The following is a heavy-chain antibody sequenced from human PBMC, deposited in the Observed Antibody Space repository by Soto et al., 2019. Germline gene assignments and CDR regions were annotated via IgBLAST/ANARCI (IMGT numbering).Heavy chain of an antibody. Sequence: QVQLVQSGAEVRKPGSSVKVSCKTSGGLISKYSFNWVRQAPGQGLELMGGVLPISGSTDYAKKFQGRLTITADRSTSTVYMELSRLRSDDTANYYCAPIRVRGGTLRFEDGGQGMLISVSS. D-gene: IGHD5-12*01. CDR1: GGLISKYS. V-gene: IGHV1-69*06. CDR2: VLPISGST. J-gene: IGHJ4*01. CDR3: APIRVRGGTLRFED.